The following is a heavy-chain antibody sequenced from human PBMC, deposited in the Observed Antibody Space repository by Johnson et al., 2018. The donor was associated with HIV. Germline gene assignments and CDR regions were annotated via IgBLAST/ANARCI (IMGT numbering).Heavy chain of an antibody. CDR2: IKSKTDGGTT. CDR1: GFTFSNAW. V-gene: IGHV3-15*01. Sequence: VQLVESGGGLVKPGGSLRLSCAATGFTFSNAWMSWVRQVPGKGLEWVGRIKSKTDGGTTDYAAPVKGRFTISRYDSKNTLYLQMNSLRAEDTAVYYCASIAARRVSAFDIWGQGTMVTVSS. J-gene: IGHJ3*02. D-gene: IGHD6-6*01. CDR3: ASIAARRVSAFDI.